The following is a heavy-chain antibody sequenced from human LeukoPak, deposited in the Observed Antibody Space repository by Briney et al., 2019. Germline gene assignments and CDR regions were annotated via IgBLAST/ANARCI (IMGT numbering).Heavy chain of an antibody. D-gene: IGHD2/OR15-2a*01. CDR2: ISGSGGST. CDR1: GFTFINYA. Sequence: GGSLRLSCAASGFTFINYAMSWVRQAPGKGLEWVASISGSGGSTYYPDSVRGRFTISRDNSKNTLYLQMYSLRAEDTAVYYCARLSPSVGIDYWGQGTLVTVSS. J-gene: IGHJ4*02. V-gene: IGHV3-23*01. CDR3: ARLSPSVGIDY.